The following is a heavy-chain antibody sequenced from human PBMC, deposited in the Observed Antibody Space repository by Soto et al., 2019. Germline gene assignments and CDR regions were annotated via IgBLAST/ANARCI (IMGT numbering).Heavy chain of an antibody. CDR3: ARDKAHDYGDYNPFDF. CDR1: GYSISSGYH. V-gene: IGHV4-38-2*02. CDR2: VHHSGST. D-gene: IGHD4-17*01. Sequence: SETLSLTCAVSGYSISSGYHWGWIRQPPGKGLEWLGSVHHSGSTYYNPSLKSRVSISVDTSKNQFSLKVSSVTAADTALYYCARDKAHDYGDYNPFDFWGQGTLVTVPQ. J-gene: IGHJ4*02.